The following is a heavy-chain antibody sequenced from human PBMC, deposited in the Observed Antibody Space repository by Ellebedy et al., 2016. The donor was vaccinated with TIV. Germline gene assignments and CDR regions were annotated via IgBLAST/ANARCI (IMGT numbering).Heavy chain of an antibody. D-gene: IGHD1-26*01. V-gene: IGHV1-69*06. CDR2: IIPIFGTA. CDR3: ATGIVGATPISSWFDP. Sequence: SVKVSXXASGGTFSSYAISWVRQAPGQGLEWMGGIIPIFGTANYAQKFQGRVTITADKSTSTAYMELSSLRSEDTAVYYCATGIVGATPISSWFDPWGQGTLVTVSS. CDR1: GGTFSSYA. J-gene: IGHJ5*02.